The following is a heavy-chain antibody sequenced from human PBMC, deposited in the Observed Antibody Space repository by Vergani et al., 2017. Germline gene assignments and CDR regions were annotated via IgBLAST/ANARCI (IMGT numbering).Heavy chain of an antibody. D-gene: IGHD3-22*01. CDR2: SYTSGST. CDR1: GGSISSYY. CDR3: ARGTTYYYDSSGSHYCDY. J-gene: IGHJ4*02. V-gene: IGHV4-4*07. Sequence: QVQLQESGPGLVKPSETLSPTCTVSGGSISSYYWSWIRQPAGKGLEWIGRSYTSGSTNDNPSLKSRVTMSVDTSKNQFSLKLSSVTAADTAVYYCARGTTYYYDSSGSHYCDYWSQGTLVTVSS.